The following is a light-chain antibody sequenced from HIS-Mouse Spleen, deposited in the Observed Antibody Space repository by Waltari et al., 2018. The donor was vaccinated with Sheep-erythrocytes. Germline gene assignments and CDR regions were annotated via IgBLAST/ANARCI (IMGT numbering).Light chain of an antibody. Sequence: QAVLTQPSSLSASPGASASLTCTLRNGINVGPYWIYCYQQKPGSPPQYLLRYKSDSDKQQGSGVPSRFSGSKDASANAGILLISGLQSEDEADYYCMIWHSSAWVFGGGTKLTVL. CDR1: NGINVGPYW. J-gene: IGLJ3*02. CDR2: YKSDSDK. CDR3: MIWHSSAWV. V-gene: IGLV5-45*03.